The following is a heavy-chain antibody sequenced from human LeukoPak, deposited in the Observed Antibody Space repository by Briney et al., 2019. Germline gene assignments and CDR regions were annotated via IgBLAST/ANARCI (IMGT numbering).Heavy chain of an antibody. CDR2: ISYDGSNK. D-gene: IGHD5-24*01. J-gene: IGHJ6*02. V-gene: IGHV3-30*18. Sequence: GGSLRLSCAASGFTFSSYGMHWVRQAPGKGLEWVAVISYDGSNKYYADSVKGRFTISRDNSKNTLYLQMNSLRAEDTAVYYCAKDERSDGYIYYYYYGMDVWGQGTTVTVSS. CDR3: AKDERSDGYIYYYYYGMDV. CDR1: GFTFSSYG.